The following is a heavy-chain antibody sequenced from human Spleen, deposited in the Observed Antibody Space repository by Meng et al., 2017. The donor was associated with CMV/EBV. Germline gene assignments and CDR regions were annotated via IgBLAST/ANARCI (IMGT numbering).Heavy chain of an antibody. J-gene: IGHJ6*02. CDR1: GFTFSGFW. V-gene: IGHV3-74*01. Sequence: GESLKISCAASGFTFSGFWMHWVRQTPGKGLVWVSRIDGGGSSIAFADSVQGRFTISRDNAKNTLYLQMNSLRSEDTATYYCARGFAFYYYGMDVWGQGTTVTVSS. CDR2: IDGGGSSI. D-gene: IGHD3-3*01. CDR3: ARGFAFYYYGMDV.